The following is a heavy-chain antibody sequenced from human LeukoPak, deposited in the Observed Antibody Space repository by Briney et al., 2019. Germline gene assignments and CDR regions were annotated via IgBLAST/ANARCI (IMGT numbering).Heavy chain of an antibody. CDR2: INPNSGGT. J-gene: IGHJ4*02. V-gene: IGHV1-2*02. D-gene: IGHD3-22*01. CDR1: GYTFTGYY. Sequence: ASVSVSFKASGYTFTGYYMHWVRQAPGQGPEWLGWINPNSGGTNYAQKFQGRVTMTRDTSISTAYMELSRLRSDDTAVYYCARGYDSSAYYYYFIDYWGQGTLVTVSS. CDR3: ARGYDSSAYYYYFIDY.